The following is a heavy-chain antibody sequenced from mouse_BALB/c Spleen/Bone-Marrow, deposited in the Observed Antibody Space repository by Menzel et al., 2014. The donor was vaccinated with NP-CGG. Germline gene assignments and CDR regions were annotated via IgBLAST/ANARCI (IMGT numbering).Heavy chain of an antibody. Sequence: VHVKQSGAELVKPGASVKISCKASGYTFTDYNMDWVKQSHGKSLEWIGDINPNYNSTSYNQKFKGKATLTVDKSSSTAYMELRSLTSEDTAVYYCGRGYYFDYWGQGTTLTVSS. CDR1: GYTFTDYN. V-gene: IGHV1-18*01. CDR2: INPNYNST. J-gene: IGHJ2*01. CDR3: GRGYYFDY.